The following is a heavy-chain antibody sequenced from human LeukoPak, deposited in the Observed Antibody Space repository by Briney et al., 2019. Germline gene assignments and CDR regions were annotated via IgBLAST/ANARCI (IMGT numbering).Heavy chain of an antibody. CDR2: IKQDGSEK. CDR1: GFTFSSYD. Sequence: GGSLRLSCAASGFTFSSYDMHWVRQAPGKGLEWVANIKQDGSEKYYVDSVKGRFTISRDNAKNSLYLQMNSLKAEDTAVYYCARYGNGAWLGHYAFDMWGQGTMVTVSS. J-gene: IGHJ3*02. V-gene: IGHV3-7*01. D-gene: IGHD6-19*01. CDR3: ARYGNGAWLGHYAFDM.